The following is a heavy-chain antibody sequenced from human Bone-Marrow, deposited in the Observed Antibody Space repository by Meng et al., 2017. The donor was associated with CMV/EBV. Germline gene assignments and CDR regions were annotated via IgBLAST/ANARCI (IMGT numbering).Heavy chain of an antibody. J-gene: IGHJ5*02. CDR2: IYYSGST. CDR1: GGSISSSSYY. Sequence: SETLSLTCTVSGGSISSSSYYWGWIRQPPGKGLEWIGSIYYSGSTYYNPSLKSRVTISVDTSKNQFSLKLSSVTAADTDVYYCARGEWHYYYDSSGYYRNWFAPWGQGTRVTGSS. CDR3: ARGEWHYYYDSSGYYRNWFAP. V-gene: IGHV4-39*07. D-gene: IGHD3-22*01.